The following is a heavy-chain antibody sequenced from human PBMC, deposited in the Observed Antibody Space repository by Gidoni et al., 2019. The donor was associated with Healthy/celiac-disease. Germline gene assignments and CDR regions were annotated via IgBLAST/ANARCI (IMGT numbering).Heavy chain of an antibody. D-gene: IGHD3-10*01. V-gene: IGHV3-23*01. CDR3: GKDDRISVVFPSTPARY. CDR2: ISGSGGST. CDR1: GFTCSSHA. Sequence: EVQLLESGGGLVQPGGSLRLSCAASGFTCSSHAMNWVRQAPGKGLEWVSGISGSGGSTYYADSVKGRVTISIDNSKNTLHLQMNSLRAEDTALYYCGKDDRISVVFPSTPARYWGQGTLVTVSS. J-gene: IGHJ4*02.